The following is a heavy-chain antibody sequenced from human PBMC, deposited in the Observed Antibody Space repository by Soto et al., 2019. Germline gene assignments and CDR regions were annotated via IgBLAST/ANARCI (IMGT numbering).Heavy chain of an antibody. CDR1: GLTFSSHG. Sequence: RGYLRLSYEASGLTFSSHGMSWFRQDPGKGLEWVSAISGSDVGTFDADSVRGRFTISRDKSKNTLYVNITHPRVEAQAINYYSKDPCPRSSCYFDFWGQRSLVTVSS. D-gene: IGHD6-13*01. V-gene: IGHV3-23*01. CDR3: SKDPCPRSSCYFDF. CDR2: ISGSDVGT. J-gene: IGHJ4*02.